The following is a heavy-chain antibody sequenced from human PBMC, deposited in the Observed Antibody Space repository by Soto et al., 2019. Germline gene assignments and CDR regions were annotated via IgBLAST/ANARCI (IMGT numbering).Heavy chain of an antibody. CDR1: GYTLNTYY. Sequence: QVQLVQSGAEVKKPGASVKVSCKPSGYTLNTYYLHWVRQAPGQGLEWMGIIHPSGGGSTYAQKLLGRVTVTRDTSPSTVFMELSSLRSADTAVYYCARGGHIAVVTASFDYWGQGTLVTVSS. D-gene: IGHD2-21*02. CDR3: ARGGHIAVVTASFDY. J-gene: IGHJ4*02. CDR2: IHPSGGGS. V-gene: IGHV1-46*02.